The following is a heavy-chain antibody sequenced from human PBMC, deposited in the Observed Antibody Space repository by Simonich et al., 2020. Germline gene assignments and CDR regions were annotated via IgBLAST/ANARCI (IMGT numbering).Heavy chain of an antibody. Sequence: QVQLQQWGAGLLKPSATLSLPCAVYGGSFSGYYWSWVRQPPGKGLEWIGEINHSGSTNYNPSLKSRVTISVDTSKNQCSLKLSSVTAADTAVYYCARGKGWKNAFDIWGQGTMVTVSS. CDR3: ARGKGWKNAFDI. CDR2: INHSGST. J-gene: IGHJ3*02. V-gene: IGHV4-34*01. CDR1: GGSFSGYY. D-gene: IGHD1-1*01.